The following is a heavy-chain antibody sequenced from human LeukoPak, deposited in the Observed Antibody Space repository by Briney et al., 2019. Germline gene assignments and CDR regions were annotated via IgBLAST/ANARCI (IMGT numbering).Heavy chain of an antibody. D-gene: IGHD2-2*02. V-gene: IGHV1-18*01. Sequence: GSSVKVSCKASGGTFSSYAISWVRQAPGQGLEWMGWISAYNGNTNYAQKLQGRVTMTTDTSTSTAYMELRSLRSDDTAVYYCARGQLPYSVDYWGQGTLVTVSS. CDR1: GGTFSSYA. CDR3: ARGQLPYSVDY. J-gene: IGHJ4*02. CDR2: ISAYNGNT.